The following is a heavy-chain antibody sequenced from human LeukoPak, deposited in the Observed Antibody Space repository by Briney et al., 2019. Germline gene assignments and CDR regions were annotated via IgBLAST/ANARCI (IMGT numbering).Heavy chain of an antibody. V-gene: IGHV1-18*01. CDR3: ARAHVRATIEFDY. CDR2: ISTYNERR. J-gene: IGHJ4*02. Sequence: ASVKVSCKTSGYTFNTFGINWVRQAPDQGLEWMGWISTYNERRDYSEKFQGRIAFTTDTATTTVYMELTALTATDTAVYYCARAHVRATIEFDYWGQGTLVTVSS. CDR1: GYTFNTFG. D-gene: IGHD5-12*01.